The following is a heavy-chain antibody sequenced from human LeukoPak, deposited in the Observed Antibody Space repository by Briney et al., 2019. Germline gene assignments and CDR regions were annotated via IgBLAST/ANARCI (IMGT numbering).Heavy chain of an antibody. CDR1: GGSISSGGYY. V-gene: IGHV4-31*03. J-gene: IGHJ4*02. D-gene: IGHD5-12*01. Sequence: SETLSLTCTVSGGSISSGGYYWSWIRQHPGKGLEWIGYIYYSGSTYYNPSLKSRVTISVDTSKNQFSLKLSSVTAADTAVYYCARGPHGYSGYDYWGQGTLVTVSS. CDR2: IYYSGST. CDR3: ARGPHGYSGYDY.